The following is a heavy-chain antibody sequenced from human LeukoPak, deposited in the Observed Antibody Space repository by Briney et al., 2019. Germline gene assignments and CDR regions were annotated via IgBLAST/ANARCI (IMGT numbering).Heavy chain of an antibody. Sequence: PSETLSLTCTVSGGSISSYYWSWLRQPPGKGLEWIGYIYYSGSTNYNPSLKSRVTISVDTSKNQFSLKLSSVTAADTAVYYCARDLGSSWYYWGQGTLVTVSS. V-gene: IGHV4-59*01. J-gene: IGHJ4*02. CDR2: IYYSGST. CDR1: GGSISSYY. CDR3: ARDLGSSWYY. D-gene: IGHD6-13*01.